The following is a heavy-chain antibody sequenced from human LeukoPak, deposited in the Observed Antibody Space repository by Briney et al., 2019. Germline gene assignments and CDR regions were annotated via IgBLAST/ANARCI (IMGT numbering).Heavy chain of an antibody. V-gene: IGHV3-23*01. CDR1: GFTFSSYA. J-gene: IGHJ5*02. Sequence: PGGSLRLSCAAPGFTFSSYAMSWVRQAPGKGLEWVSAISGSGGSTYYADSVKGRFTISRDNSKNTLYLQMNSLRAEDTAVYYCETSSRSDNWFDPWGQGTLVTVSS. CDR3: ETSSRSDNWFDP. D-gene: IGHD3-16*02. CDR2: ISGSGGST.